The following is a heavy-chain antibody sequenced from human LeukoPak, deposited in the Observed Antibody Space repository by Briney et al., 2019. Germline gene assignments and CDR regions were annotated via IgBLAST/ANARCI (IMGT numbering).Heavy chain of an antibody. CDR1: GFTFSSYS. Sequence: GGSLRLSCAASGFTFSSYSMNWVRQAPGKGLEWVSSISSSSSYIYYADSVKGRFTISRDNSKNTLYLQMNSLRAEDTAVYYCAKESAKYYYDSSGYPTVDWGQGTLVTVSS. CDR2: ISSSSSYI. V-gene: IGHV3-21*04. J-gene: IGHJ4*02. CDR3: AKESAKYYYDSSGYPTVD. D-gene: IGHD3-22*01.